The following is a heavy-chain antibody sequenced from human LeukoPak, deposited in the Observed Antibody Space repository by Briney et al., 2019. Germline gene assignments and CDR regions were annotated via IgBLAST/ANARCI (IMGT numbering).Heavy chain of an antibody. CDR3: ARQGIATGFYSDS. Sequence: GESLKISCKGSGYTFPNYWIAWVRQMPGKGLEWMGIVYPGDSDTRYSPSFQGQVTISADKSIDTAYLQWSSLKASDTAIYYCARQGIATGFYSDSWGQGTLVTVSS. V-gene: IGHV5-51*01. CDR1: GYTFPNYW. D-gene: IGHD3-9*01. J-gene: IGHJ4*02. CDR2: VYPGDSDT.